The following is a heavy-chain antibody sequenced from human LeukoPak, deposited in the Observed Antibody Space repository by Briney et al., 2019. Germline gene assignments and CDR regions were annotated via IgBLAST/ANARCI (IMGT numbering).Heavy chain of an antibody. Sequence: GGSLRLSCAASGFTFSSYSMNWVRQAPGKGLEWVSYISSSSSTIYYADSVKGRFTISRDNAKNSLYLQMDSLRAEDTAVYYCARGGIITSYAFEIWGQGAMVTVSS. CDR2: ISSSSSTI. CDR1: GFTFSSYS. D-gene: IGHD1-26*01. V-gene: IGHV3-48*04. J-gene: IGHJ3*02. CDR3: ARGGIITSYAFEI.